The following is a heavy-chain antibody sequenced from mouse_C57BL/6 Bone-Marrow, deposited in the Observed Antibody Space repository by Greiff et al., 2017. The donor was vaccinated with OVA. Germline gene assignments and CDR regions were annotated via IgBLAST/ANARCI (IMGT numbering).Heavy chain of an antibody. CDR1: GYSFTGYY. V-gene: IGHV1-31*01. D-gene: IGHD2-2*01. Sequence: VQLQQSGPELVKPGASVKISCKASGYSFTGYYMHWVKQSHGNILDWIGYIYPYNGVSSYNQKVKGKATLTVDKSSSTAYMELRSLTSEDSAVYYCARSGAYGYDEDWYFDVWGTGTTVTVSS. CDR2: IYPYNGVS. CDR3: ARSGAYGYDEDWYFDV. J-gene: IGHJ1*03.